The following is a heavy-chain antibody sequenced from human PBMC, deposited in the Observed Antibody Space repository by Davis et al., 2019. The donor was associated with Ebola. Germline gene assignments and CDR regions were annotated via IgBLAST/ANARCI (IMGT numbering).Heavy chain of an antibody. Sequence: GGLLRPSFPAPGFTFSSYWMSWVRQAPGKGLEWVAKINQDGSEKYYLDSVKGRFTISRDNAKTSLYLQMNSLRAEDTAVYYCARDGDTIIGVVIHYYYYGMDVWGKGTTVTVSS. CDR2: INQDGSEK. V-gene: IGHV3-7*01. J-gene: IGHJ6*04. CDR1: GFTFSSYW. CDR3: ARDGDTIIGVVIHYYYYGMDV. D-gene: IGHD3-3*01.